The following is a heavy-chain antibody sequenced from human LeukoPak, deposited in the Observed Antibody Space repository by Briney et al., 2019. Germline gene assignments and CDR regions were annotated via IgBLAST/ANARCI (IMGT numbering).Heavy chain of an antibody. D-gene: IGHD3-9*01. CDR2: ISWNSGSI. V-gene: IGHV3-9*01. Sequence: PGGSLRLSCAASGFTFGDYAMHWVRQAPGKGLEWVSGISWNSGSIGYADSVKGRFTISRDNAKNSLYLQMNSLRAEDTALYYCAKGLTYDILTGQIDYWGQGTLVTVSS. CDR3: AKGLTYDILTGQIDY. CDR1: GFTFGDYA. J-gene: IGHJ4*02.